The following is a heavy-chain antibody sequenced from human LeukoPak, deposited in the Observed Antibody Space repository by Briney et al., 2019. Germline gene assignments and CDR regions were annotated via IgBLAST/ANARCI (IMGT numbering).Heavy chain of an antibody. D-gene: IGHD3-22*01. CDR1: GYTLTELS. CDR3: ATHYSYYYDSSGYFDY. CDR2: FDPEDGET. Sequence: ASVKVSCKVSGYTLTELSMHWVRQAPGKGLEWMGGFDPEDGETIYAQKFQGRVTMTEDTSTDTAYMELSSLRSEDTAVYYCATHYSYYYDSSGYFDYWGQGTLVTVSP. V-gene: IGHV1-24*01. J-gene: IGHJ4*02.